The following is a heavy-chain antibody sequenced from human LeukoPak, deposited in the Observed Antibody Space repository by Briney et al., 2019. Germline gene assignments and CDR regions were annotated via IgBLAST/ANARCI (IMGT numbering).Heavy chain of an antibody. CDR1: GFTFSSYA. CDR2: LSGSGGFT. D-gene: IGHD3-3*01. Sequence: GGSLRLSCAASGFTFSSYAMSWVRQAPGKGLEWVSALSGSGGFTYYADSVKGRFTISRDNSKNTLYLQMNSLRAEDTAVYYCARGVRAYDFWSGYSPYYYYGMDVWGQGTTVTVSS. CDR3: ARGVRAYDFWSGYSPYYYYGMDV. V-gene: IGHV3-23*01. J-gene: IGHJ6*02.